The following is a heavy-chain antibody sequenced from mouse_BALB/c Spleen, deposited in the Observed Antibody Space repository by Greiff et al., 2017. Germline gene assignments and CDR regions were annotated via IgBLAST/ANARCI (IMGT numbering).Heavy chain of an antibody. D-gene: IGHD1-1*01. Sequence: EVKVVESGGDLVKPGGSLKLSCAASGFTFSSYGMSWVRQTPDKRLEWVATISSGGSYTYYPDSVKGRFTISRDNAKNTLYLQMSSLKSEDTAMYYCARREGYYGSRGNYAMDYWGQGTSVTVSS. J-gene: IGHJ4*01. CDR2: ISSGGSYT. CDR1: GFTFSSYG. V-gene: IGHV5-6*02. CDR3: ARREGYYGSRGNYAMDY.